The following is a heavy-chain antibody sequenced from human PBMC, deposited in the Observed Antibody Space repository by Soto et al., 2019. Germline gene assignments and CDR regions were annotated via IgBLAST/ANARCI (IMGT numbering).Heavy chain of an antibody. J-gene: IGHJ6*04. CDR1: RYTFTSYA. Sequence: ATVKVSCKASRYTFTSYAVHWARHAPGQRLEWMGWINADNGNTKYSQKFQGRVTITSDTPARTAHMELSSLRSEDTAVYYCARGFLCIVATFSEIDAWGKRNAVPVSS. CDR3: ARGFLCIVATFSEIDA. CDR2: INADNGNT. D-gene: IGHD5-12*01. V-gene: IGHV1-3*01.